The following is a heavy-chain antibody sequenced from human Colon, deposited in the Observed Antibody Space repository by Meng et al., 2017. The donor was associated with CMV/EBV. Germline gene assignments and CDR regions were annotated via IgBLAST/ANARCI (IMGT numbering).Heavy chain of an antibody. V-gene: IGHV3-23*01. D-gene: IGHD2-2*01. Sequence: SCAVSGINFNIYAMTWVRQAPGKGLKWVSSISSESESTNYADSVKGRFTISRDNSKNTLYLQMDSLRAEDTAVYYCAGESGVPNGMDVWGQGTTVTVSS. CDR3: AGESGVPNGMDV. CDR2: ISSESEST. CDR1: GINFNIYA. J-gene: IGHJ6*02.